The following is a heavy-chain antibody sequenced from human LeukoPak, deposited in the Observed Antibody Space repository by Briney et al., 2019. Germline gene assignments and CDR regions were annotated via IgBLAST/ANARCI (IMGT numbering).Heavy chain of an antibody. Sequence: GGSLRLSCAASGFTFSNYAMNWVRQAPGKGLEGVSYISGSSSAIYYADSVKGRFTISRDNAKNSLYLQMNSLRDEDTAVYYCARDRTTVTTSALDYWGQGTLVTVSS. J-gene: IGHJ4*02. CDR3: ARDRTTVTTSALDY. D-gene: IGHD4-11*01. V-gene: IGHV3-48*02. CDR2: ISGSSSAI. CDR1: GFTFSNYA.